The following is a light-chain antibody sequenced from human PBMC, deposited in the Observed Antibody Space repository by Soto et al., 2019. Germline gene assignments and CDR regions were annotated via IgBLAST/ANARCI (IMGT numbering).Light chain of an antibody. CDR1: SIDVGGYNF. Sequence: QSVLTQPASVSGSPGQSITISCTGTSIDVGGYNFVSWYQQLPGKAPKLIIYEVTNRPSGVSNRFSGSKSGNTASLTISGLQAEDEADYYCSSYTSSRGVFGGGTKLTVL. J-gene: IGLJ2*01. CDR2: EVT. CDR3: SSYTSSRGV. V-gene: IGLV2-14*01.